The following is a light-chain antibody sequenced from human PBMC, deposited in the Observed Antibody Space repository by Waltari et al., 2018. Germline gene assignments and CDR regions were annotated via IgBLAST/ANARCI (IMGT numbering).Light chain of an antibody. CDR3: QQFLSAPLT. V-gene: IGKV4-1*01. J-gene: IGKJ4*01. CDR2: WAS. CDR1: HNVVTSSTNRNY. Sequence: DIVMPQSPDSLAVSLAERATFNCKSSHNVVTSSTNRNYLAWYQHKPGQPPTVLIYWASTRQSGVPDRFSGIGSGTDFTLTISSLQAEDVAVYYCQQFLSAPLTFGGGTKVDIK.